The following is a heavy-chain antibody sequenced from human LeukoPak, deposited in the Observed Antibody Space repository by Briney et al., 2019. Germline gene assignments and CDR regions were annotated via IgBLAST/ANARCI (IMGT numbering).Heavy chain of an antibody. J-gene: IGHJ4*02. V-gene: IGHV3-48*04. CDR3: ARELAGHYYGSGSSFDY. CDR1: GFTFSNYT. D-gene: IGHD3-10*01. CDR2: ISSSSNI. Sequence: HPGGSLRLSCAASGFTFSNYTMNWVRQAPGKGLEWVSYISSSSNIYYADSVKGRFTISRGNAKNSLNLQMDSLRAEDTAVYYCARELAGHYYGSGSSFDYWGQGTLVTVSS.